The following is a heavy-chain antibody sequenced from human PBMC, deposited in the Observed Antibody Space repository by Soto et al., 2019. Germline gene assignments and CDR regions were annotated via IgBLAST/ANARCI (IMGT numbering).Heavy chain of an antibody. CDR2: ISSSSSYI. J-gene: IGHJ4*02. Sequence: GGSLRLSCAASGFTFSSYSMNWVRQAPGKGLEWVSSISSSSSYIYYADSVKGRFTISRDNAKNSLYLQMNSLRAEDTAVYYCARSYIWGSYRYTVPDYWGQGTLVTVSS. CDR3: ARSYIWGSYRYTVPDY. D-gene: IGHD3-16*02. V-gene: IGHV3-21*01. CDR1: GFTFSSYS.